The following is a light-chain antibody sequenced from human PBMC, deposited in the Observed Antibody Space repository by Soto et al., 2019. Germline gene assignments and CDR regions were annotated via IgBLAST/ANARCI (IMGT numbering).Light chain of an antibody. J-gene: IGKJ1*01. Sequence: DIVLTQSPDTLSLSPGERVTLSCRASQRVSLSYLVWYQQKPGQAPRLLIYDSSTRASGVPDRFDGGGSGTDFSLNIASLEPDDSAVDYCQQYARSSWTFGQGTKLEIK. CDR1: QRVSLSY. CDR2: DSS. CDR3: QQYARSSWT. V-gene: IGKV3-20*01.